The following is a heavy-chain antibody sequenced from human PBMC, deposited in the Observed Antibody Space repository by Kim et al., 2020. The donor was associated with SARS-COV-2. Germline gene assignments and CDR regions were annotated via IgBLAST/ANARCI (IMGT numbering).Heavy chain of an antibody. CDR1: GFNLYTFA. J-gene: IGHJ5*02. Sequence: GGSLRLSCAASGFNLYTFAMMWVRQAPGKGLEWVAAISSDGRSTYYAVSVRGRFSISRDNSKDTIHLHMSDLRAGDTAVYFCAKALSSTGVDYERAADHWGLGTLVSVST. CDR2: ISSDGRST. D-gene: IGHD2-21*02. CDR3: AKALSSTGVDYERAADH. V-gene: IGHV3-23*01.